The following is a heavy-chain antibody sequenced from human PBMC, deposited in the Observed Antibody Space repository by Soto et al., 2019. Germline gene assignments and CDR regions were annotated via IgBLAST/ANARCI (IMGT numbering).Heavy chain of an antibody. V-gene: IGHV4-4*02. J-gene: IGHJ4*02. CDR2: IYHSGST. CDR1: GCSISSSNW. Sequence: QVQLQESGPGLVKPSGTLSLTCAVSGCSISSSNWWSWVRQPPGKGLEWIGEIYHSGSTNYHPSLKGRVTISVDKSMNQFSLKLSAVTAGDTAVYYCARAGGNAYWGQGTLVTVSS. D-gene: IGHD2-8*01. CDR3: ARAGGNAY.